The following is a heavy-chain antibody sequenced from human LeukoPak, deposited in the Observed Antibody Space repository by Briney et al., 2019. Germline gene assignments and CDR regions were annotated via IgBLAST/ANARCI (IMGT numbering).Heavy chain of an antibody. CDR2: ISGSGGST. J-gene: IGHJ4*02. D-gene: IGHD3-22*01. V-gene: IGHV3-23*01. Sequence: GGSLRLSCAASRFTFSNYAMSWVRQAPGKGLEWVSTISGSGGSTYYADSVKGLFTISRDNSKNTLHLQMNSLRAEDTAVYYCAKSAYYDSSGFYREYYFDYWGQGTLVTVSS. CDR1: RFTFSNYA. CDR3: AKSAYYDSSGFYREYYFDY.